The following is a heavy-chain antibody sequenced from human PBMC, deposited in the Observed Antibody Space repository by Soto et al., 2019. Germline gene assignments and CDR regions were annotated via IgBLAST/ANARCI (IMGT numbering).Heavy chain of an antibody. V-gene: IGHV4-61*01. J-gene: IGHJ4*02. CDR1: GGSVNSGTYY. CDR3: TRSLGQLSPFDY. Sequence: QVQLQESGPGLVKPSETLSLTCTVSGGSVNSGTYYWSWIRQPPGKGLEWIGYISYTGSTNYNPSLKSRVTTSIDTSNNQFSLKLSSVTAADTAVYYCTRSLGQLSPFDYWGQGTLVTVSS. CDR2: ISYTGST. D-gene: IGHD1-1*01.